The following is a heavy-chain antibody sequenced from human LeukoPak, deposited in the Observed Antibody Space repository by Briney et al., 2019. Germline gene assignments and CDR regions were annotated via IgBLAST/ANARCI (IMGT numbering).Heavy chain of an antibody. CDR1: RFTFSRYG. CDR2: IRYDGSNK. Sequence: GGSLRLSCAASRFTFSRYGMHWVRQAPGKGLEWVAFIRYDGSNKYYADSVKGRFTISRDNSKKTLYLQLNSLRAEDTAVYYCAKSQRGYYPRRTYYYYMDVWGKGTTVTVSS. CDR3: AKSQRGYYPRRTYYYYMDV. V-gene: IGHV3-30*02. D-gene: IGHD1-26*01. J-gene: IGHJ6*03.